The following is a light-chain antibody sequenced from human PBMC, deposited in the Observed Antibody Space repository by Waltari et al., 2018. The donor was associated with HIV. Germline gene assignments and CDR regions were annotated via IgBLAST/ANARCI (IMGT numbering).Light chain of an antibody. CDR2: DVD. Sequence: QSALTQPASVSGSPGPSITISCTGTSSDIGGFNYVSWYQQHPDKAPKLIIFDVDIRPSGISNRFSGSKSGNTASLTISGLQAEDEADYYCSSYASSFTLLFGGGTKLTVL. V-gene: IGLV2-14*03. CDR1: SSDIGGFNY. CDR3: SSYASSFTLL. J-gene: IGLJ3*02.